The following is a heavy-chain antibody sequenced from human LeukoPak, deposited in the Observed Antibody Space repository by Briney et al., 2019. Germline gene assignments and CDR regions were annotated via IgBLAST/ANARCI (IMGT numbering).Heavy chain of an antibody. J-gene: IGHJ6*02. V-gene: IGHV4-4*07. CDR2: IYTSGST. CDR3: ARGLTGYPTYYYYYYGMDV. CDR1: GGSISSYY. D-gene: IGHD3-9*01. Sequence: SETLSLTCTVPGGSISSYYWSWIRQPAGKGLEWIGRIYTSGSTNYNPSLKSRVTMSVDTSKNQFSLKLSSVTAADTAVYYCARGLTGYPTYYYYYYGMDVWGQGTTVTVSS.